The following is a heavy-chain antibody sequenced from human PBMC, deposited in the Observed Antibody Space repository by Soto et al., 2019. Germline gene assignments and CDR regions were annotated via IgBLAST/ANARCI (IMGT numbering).Heavy chain of an antibody. Sequence: SVKVSCKTSGGTFSTFGISWVRQAPGQGLEWMGGIIPFFGTAEYSQKFEDRITITTDESTNTVYMDLRSLTSEDTAIYYCARTAPMDAGDKYYYDFWGQGALVTVSS. CDR3: ARTAPMDAGDKYYYDF. CDR1: GGTFSTFG. V-gene: IGHV1-69*05. J-gene: IGHJ4*02. D-gene: IGHD3-16*01. CDR2: IIPFFGTA.